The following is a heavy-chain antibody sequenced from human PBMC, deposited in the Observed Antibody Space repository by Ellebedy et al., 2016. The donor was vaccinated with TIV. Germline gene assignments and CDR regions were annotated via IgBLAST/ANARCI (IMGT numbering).Heavy chain of an antibody. V-gene: IGHV7-4-1*01. CDR3: ARALGERRRGWFNP. D-gene: IGHD1-1*01. Sequence: ASVKVSXXASGYTFTSYAMNWVRQAPGQGLEWMGWINTNTGNPTYAQGFTGRFVFSLDTSVSTAYLQICSLKAEDTAVYYCARALGERRRGWFNPWGQGTLVTVSS. CDR2: INTNTGNP. J-gene: IGHJ5*02. CDR1: GYTFTSYA.